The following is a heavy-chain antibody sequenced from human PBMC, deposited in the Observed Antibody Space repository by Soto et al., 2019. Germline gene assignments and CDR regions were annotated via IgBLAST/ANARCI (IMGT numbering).Heavy chain of an antibody. CDR1: GYTFTRSG. D-gene: IGHD5-12*01. CDR2: ISTYNGDT. Sequence: VQLVQSGAEVKKPGASVKVSCKASGYTFTRSGISWVRQAPGQGLEWMGWISTYNGDTNYAQTFQGRVTMTTDRSTSTVYMELRSLRSDDTAVYYCAREGVAPYYYYGMDVWGQGTPVTVSS. J-gene: IGHJ6*02. CDR3: AREGVAPYYYYGMDV. V-gene: IGHV1-18*01.